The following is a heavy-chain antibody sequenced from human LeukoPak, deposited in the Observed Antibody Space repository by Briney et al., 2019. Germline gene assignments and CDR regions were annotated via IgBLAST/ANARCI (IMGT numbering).Heavy chain of an antibody. CDR3: ARQRRSSGLDY. CDR2: ISSSSNYI. CDR1: SLIFSHAW. Sequence: GGSLRLSCVFPSLIFSHAWMNWVRQAPGKGLEWVSSISSSSNYIYYADSVKGRFTISRDNSKNTLYLQMNSLRAEDTAVYYCARQRRSSGLDYWGQGTLVTVSS. J-gene: IGHJ4*02. D-gene: IGHD6-19*01. V-gene: IGHV3-21*04.